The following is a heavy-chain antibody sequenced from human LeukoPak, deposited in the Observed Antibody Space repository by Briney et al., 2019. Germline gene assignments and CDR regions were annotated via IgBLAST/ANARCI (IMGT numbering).Heavy chain of an antibody. J-gene: IGHJ4*02. CDR1: GYTFISYG. D-gene: IGHD1-26*01. CDR2: INAYNGTT. CDR3: ARDQDDGLESESYPPFDY. Sequence: SLKVFCEASGYTFISYGISWVRQAPGQGLEWMGWINAYNGTTSYAQKLQGRVTMTTDTSTSTAYMELRSLRSDDTAVYYCARDQDDGLESESYPPFDYWGQGTLVTVSS. V-gene: IGHV1-18*01.